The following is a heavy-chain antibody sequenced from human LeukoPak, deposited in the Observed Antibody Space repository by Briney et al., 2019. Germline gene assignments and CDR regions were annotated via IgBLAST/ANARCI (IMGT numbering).Heavy chain of an antibody. CDR2: IQGGGSA. V-gene: IGHV4-59*08. CDR1: GGSITPYY. Sequence: PSETLSLTCDVSGGSITPYYWNWLRQTPGKGLEWIGFIQGGGSAYYNPSLKSRLSILVDMSKNQVSLRLNSVTAADTAVYYCARQQWDSNSGDDYWGLGTLVTVSS. CDR3: ARQQWDSNSGDDY. J-gene: IGHJ4*02. D-gene: IGHD6-6*01.